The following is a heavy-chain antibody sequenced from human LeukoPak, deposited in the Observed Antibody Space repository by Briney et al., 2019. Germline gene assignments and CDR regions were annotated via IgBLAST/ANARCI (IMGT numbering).Heavy chain of an antibody. CDR3: ATCVYSATVSSYWYFDL. J-gene: IGHJ2*01. V-gene: IGHV1-24*01. CDR2: FDPEDGET. D-gene: IGHD5/OR15-5a*01. CDR1: SYTFTSYG. Sequence: ASVKVSCKASSYTFTSYGISWVRQAPGQGLEWMGGFDPEDGETIYAQKFQGRVTMTEDTSTDTAYMELSSLRSEDTAVYYCATCVYSATVSSYWYFDLWGRGTLVTVSS.